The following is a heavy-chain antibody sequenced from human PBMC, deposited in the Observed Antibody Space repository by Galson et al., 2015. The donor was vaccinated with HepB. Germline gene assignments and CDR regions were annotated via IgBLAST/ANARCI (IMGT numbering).Heavy chain of an antibody. J-gene: IGHJ3*01. CDR1: GFTVSSNY. CDR2: IYSGGTT. V-gene: IGHV3-53*01. CDR3: ARGQMGDTARFAFDV. D-gene: IGHD3-16*01. Sequence: SLRLSCAASGFTVSSNYMSWVRQAPGKGLEWVSIIYSGGTTNYADSVKGRFTISRDNSKNTLYLQMNSLRAEDTAVYYCARGQMGDTARFAFDVWGQGTMVTVSS.